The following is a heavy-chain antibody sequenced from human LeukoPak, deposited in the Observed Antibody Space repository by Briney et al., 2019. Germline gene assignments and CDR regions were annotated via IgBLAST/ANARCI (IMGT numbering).Heavy chain of an antibody. CDR3: ARTTNKWELRYFDY. V-gene: IGHV4-4*02. Sequence: SETLSLTCAVSGGSISSSNWWSWVRQPPGKGLEWIGEIYHSGSTNYNPSLKSRITISVDKSKNQFSLKLSSVTAADTAVYYCARTTNKWELRYFDYWGQGTLVTVSS. CDR2: IYHSGST. J-gene: IGHJ4*02. D-gene: IGHD1-26*01. CDR1: GGSISSSNW.